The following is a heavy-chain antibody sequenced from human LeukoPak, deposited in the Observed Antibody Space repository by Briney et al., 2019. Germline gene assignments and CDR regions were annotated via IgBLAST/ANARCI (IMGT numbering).Heavy chain of an antibody. CDR1: GGTFSSYA. Sequence: ASVKVSCKASGGTFSSYAISWVRQAPGQGLEWMGIINPSGGSTSYAQKFQGRVTMTRDTSTSTVYMELSSLRSEDTAVYYCARDQLAHYYYYGMDVWGQGTTVTVSS. J-gene: IGHJ6*02. CDR3: ARDQLAHYYYYGMDV. CDR2: INPSGGST. D-gene: IGHD6-6*01. V-gene: IGHV1-46*01.